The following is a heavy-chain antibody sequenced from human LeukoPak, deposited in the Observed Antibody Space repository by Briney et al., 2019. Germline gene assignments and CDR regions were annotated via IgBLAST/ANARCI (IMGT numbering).Heavy chain of an antibody. CDR2: IRSKVYGGTP. J-gene: IGHJ4*02. V-gene: IGHV3-49*04. CDR1: GFTFSSYG. CDR3: TRDQTPYY. Sequence: GGSLRLSCAASGFTFSSYGMSWVRQAPGKGLEWVGFIRSKVYGGTPEYAASVKGRFTISRDDSKGIAYLQMNSLKTEDTAVYYCTRDQTPYYWGQGTLVTVSS.